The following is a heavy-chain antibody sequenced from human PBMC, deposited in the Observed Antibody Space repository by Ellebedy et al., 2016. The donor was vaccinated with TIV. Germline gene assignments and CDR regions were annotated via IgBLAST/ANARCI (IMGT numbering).Heavy chain of an antibody. CDR1: GGSISSGTYY. CDR3: ARCPGDTAMVTCYFDY. Sequence: MPSETLSLTCTVSGGSISSGTYYWGWIRQPPGKGLEWIGSIYYSGSTYYNPSLKSRVTISVDTSKNQFSLKLSSMTAADTAVYYCARCPGDTAMVTCYFDYWGQGTLVTVSS. J-gene: IGHJ4*02. CDR2: IYYSGST. D-gene: IGHD5-18*01. V-gene: IGHV4-39*01.